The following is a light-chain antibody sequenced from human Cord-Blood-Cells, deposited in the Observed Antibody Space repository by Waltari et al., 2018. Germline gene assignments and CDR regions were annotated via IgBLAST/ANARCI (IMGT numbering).Light chain of an antibody. J-gene: IGKJ5*01. V-gene: IGKV1-5*03. CDR3: QQYNSYSSIT. CDR1: QSISIW. Sequence: DIQMTQPLSTLSASVGYRVTIPCRASQSISIWLAWYQQKPGKAPKPLIYKASSLESGVPSRFSGSGSGTEFALTISSLQPDDFATYYCQQYNSYSSITFGQGTRLEIK. CDR2: KAS.